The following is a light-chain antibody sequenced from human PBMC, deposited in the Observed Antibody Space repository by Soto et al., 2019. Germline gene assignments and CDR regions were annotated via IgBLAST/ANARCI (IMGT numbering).Light chain of an antibody. CDR1: AGAVTSAYY. V-gene: IGLV7-43*01. Sequence: QTVVTQEPSLTVSPGGTVTLTCASSAGAVTSAYYTNWLQQKPGQAPRALIYSTSEKHSWTPARFSGSLLGGKAARTLSAAQPEDEADYSCLLYYGGAQVLFGGGTKLTVL. J-gene: IGLJ2*01. CDR3: LLYYGGAQVL. CDR2: STS.